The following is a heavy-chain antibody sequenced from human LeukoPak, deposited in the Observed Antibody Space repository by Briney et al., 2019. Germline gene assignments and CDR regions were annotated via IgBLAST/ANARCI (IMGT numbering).Heavy chain of an antibody. CDR1: GYTFTGYY. Sequence: ASVTVSCKASGYTFTGYYMHWVRQAPGQGLEWMGWINPNSGGTNYAQKFQGRVTMTRDTSISTAYMELSRLRSDDTAVYYCARALITGIKQGGFRYWGQGTLVTVSS. CDR2: INPNSGGT. CDR3: ARALITGIKQGGFRY. V-gene: IGHV1-2*02. J-gene: IGHJ4*02. D-gene: IGHD1-20*01.